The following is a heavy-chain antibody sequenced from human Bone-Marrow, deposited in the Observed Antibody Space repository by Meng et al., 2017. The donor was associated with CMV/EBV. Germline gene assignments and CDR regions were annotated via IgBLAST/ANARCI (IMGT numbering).Heavy chain of an antibody. V-gene: IGHV1-8*01. J-gene: IGHJ6*02. CDR3: ARWAVADFYYYYGMDV. D-gene: IGHD2-15*01. CDR2: MNPNSGNT. CDR1: GYTFTSYD. Sequence: ASVKVSCKASGYTFTSYDINWVRQATGQGLEWMGWMNPNSGNTGYAQKFQGRVTMTRNTSISTAYMELSSLRSEDTAVYYCARWAVADFYYYYGMDVWGQGTTVTVSS.